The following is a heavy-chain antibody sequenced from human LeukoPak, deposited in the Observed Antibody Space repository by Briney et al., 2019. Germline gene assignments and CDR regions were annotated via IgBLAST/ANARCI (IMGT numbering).Heavy chain of an antibody. CDR3: ARSRLTFWSGYSLSPSFAY. J-gene: IGHJ4*02. Sequence: SQTLSLTCTVSGDSISSDSYYWTWIRQPAGKGLEWIGRIYGGRNTKYNPSLKSRVTISVDTSKNQFSLKLSSVTAADTAVYYCARSRLTFWSGYSLSPSFAYWGQGTLVTVSS. D-gene: IGHD3-3*01. V-gene: IGHV4-61*02. CDR1: GDSISSDSYY. CDR2: IYGGRNT.